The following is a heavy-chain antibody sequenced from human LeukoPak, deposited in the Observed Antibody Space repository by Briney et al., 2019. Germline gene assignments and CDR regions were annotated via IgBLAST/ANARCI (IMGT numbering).Heavy chain of an antibody. J-gene: IGHJ5*02. CDR2: INHSGST. Sequence: SETLSLTCAVYGGSFSGYYWSWIRQPPGKGLEWIGEINHSGSTNYNPSLKTRVTISVDTSKHQFSLKLSSVPAADTAVYCCASNPIVVVVAATPVWFAPWGQGTLVTVST. CDR1: GGSFSGYY. D-gene: IGHD2-15*01. CDR3: ASNPIVVVVAATPVWFAP. V-gene: IGHV4-34*01.